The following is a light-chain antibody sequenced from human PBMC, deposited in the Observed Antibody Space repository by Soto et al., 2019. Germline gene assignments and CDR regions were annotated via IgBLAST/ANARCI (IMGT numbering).Light chain of an antibody. J-gene: IGKJ5*01. Sequence: DIVLTQYPGTLSWSPGERATLSCRASQSVSSSYLAWYQQKPGQAPRLLIYGASSRATGIPDRLSGSGSGTDFTLTISRLEPEDCAVYYCQQYGRSLSITFGQGTRLEI. V-gene: IGKV3-20*01. CDR2: GAS. CDR1: QSVSSSY. CDR3: QQYGRSLSIT.